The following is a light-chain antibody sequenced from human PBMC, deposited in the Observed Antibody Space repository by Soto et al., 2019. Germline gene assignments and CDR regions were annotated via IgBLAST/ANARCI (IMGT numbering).Light chain of an antibody. CDR2: GAS. Sequence: VMTQSPATLSVSPGERVTLSCRASQSVSTNLAWYQQKRGQVPRLLIYGASTRATGIPARFSGSGSGTEFTLTISSLQSEDFAVYYCQQYNNWPLTFGGGIKVEIK. J-gene: IGKJ4*01. V-gene: IGKV3-15*01. CDR1: QSVSTN. CDR3: QQYNNWPLT.